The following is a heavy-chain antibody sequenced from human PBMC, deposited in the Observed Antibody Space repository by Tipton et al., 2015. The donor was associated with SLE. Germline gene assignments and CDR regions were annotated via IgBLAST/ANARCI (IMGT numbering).Heavy chain of an antibody. CDR2: IYYSGST. V-gene: IGHV4-59*01. D-gene: IGHD4-11*01. Sequence: TLSLTCTVSGGSISSYYWSWIRQPPGKGLEWIGYIYYSGSTNYNPSLKSRVTISVDTSKNQFSLKLRSVTAADTAVYYCARWAGPTVYFDYWGQGTLVTVSS. CDR1: GGSISSYY. CDR3: ARWAGPTVYFDY. J-gene: IGHJ4*02.